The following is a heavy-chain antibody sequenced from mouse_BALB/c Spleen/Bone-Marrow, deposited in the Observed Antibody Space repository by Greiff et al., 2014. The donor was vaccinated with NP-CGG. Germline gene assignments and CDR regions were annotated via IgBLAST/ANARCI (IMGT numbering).Heavy chain of an antibody. CDR1: GYTFTSYW. Sequence: ESGAELVKPGASVKLSCKASGYTFTSYWMHWVKQRPGQGLEWIGEINPSNGRTNYNENFKSKATLTLDKSSSTAYMQLSSLTSEDSAVYYCSREESLGDALDYWGQGTSVTVSS. V-gene: IGHV1S81*02. J-gene: IGHJ4*01. CDR3: SREESLGDALDY. D-gene: IGHD3-3*01. CDR2: INPSNGRT.